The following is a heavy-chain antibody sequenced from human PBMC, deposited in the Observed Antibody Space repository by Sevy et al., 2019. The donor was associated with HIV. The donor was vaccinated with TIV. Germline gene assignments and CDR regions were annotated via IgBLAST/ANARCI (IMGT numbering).Heavy chain of an antibody. CDR2: ISGFGNT. D-gene: IGHD3-22*01. CDR3: AKVLNPALESMMEVTVRSLKGFDV. CDR1: GFTFNTHV. J-gene: IGHJ3*01. V-gene: IGHV3-23*01. Sequence: GGSLRLSCAASGFTFNTHVMNWVRLAPGKGLEWVSSISGFGNTYYADSVRGRFTISRDNAKNTLYLQMNSLRADDTAVYYCAKVLNPALESMMEVTVRSLKGFDVWGQGTMVTVSS.